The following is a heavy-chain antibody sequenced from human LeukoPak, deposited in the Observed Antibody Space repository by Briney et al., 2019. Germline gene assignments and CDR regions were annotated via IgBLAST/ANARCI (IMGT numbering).Heavy chain of an antibody. Sequence: AASVKVSCKASGGTFSSYAISWVRQAPGQGLEWMGWINPNSGGTNYAQKFQGRVTMTRDTSISTAYMELSRLRSDDTAVYYCARDARFGELLVSPVNWFDPWGQGTLVTVSS. V-gene: IGHV1-2*02. CDR3: ARDARFGELLVSPVNWFDP. CDR2: INPNSGGT. J-gene: IGHJ5*02. CDR1: GGTFSSYA. D-gene: IGHD3-10*01.